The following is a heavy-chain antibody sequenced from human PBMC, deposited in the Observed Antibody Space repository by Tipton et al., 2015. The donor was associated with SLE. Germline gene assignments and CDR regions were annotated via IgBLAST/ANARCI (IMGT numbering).Heavy chain of an antibody. D-gene: IGHD3-3*01. CDR3: AKRNDFWSGYYGYYYGMDV. CDR1: GGSISPYY. V-gene: IGHV4-59*12. Sequence: TLSLTCTVSGGSISPYYWSWIRQPPGKGLEWIGYIYHSGGSPNYNPSLKSRVTISVDTSKNQFSLKLSSVTAADTAVYYCAKRNDFWSGYYGYYYGMDVWGQGTTVTVSS. J-gene: IGHJ6*02. CDR2: IYHSGGSP.